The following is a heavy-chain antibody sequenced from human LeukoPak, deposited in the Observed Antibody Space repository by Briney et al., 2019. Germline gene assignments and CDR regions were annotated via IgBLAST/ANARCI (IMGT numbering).Heavy chain of an antibody. V-gene: IGHV3-30*03. J-gene: IGHJ4*02. CDR3: AREVVSSPSYFDS. CDR1: GFTFSSYG. D-gene: IGHD2-15*01. Sequence: TGGSLRLSCAASGFTFSSYGMHWVRQAPGKGLEWVAVISYDGSNKYYADSVKGRFTISRDNSKNTLYLLMNSLIPEDTAVYYCAREVVSSPSYFDSWGQGTLVTVSS. CDR2: ISYDGSNK.